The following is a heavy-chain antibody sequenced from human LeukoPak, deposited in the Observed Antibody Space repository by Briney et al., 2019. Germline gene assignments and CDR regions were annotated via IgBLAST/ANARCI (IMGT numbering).Heavy chain of an antibody. CDR3: ARVGTTGATADN. Sequence: ASVKVSCKASGYIFTTYYMHWLRQAPGQGPECMGIINPRGGSTDYAPKFQGRFTMTSDTSTSTVFMELTRLRSEDTAVYFCARVGTTGATADNWGQGTLVTVSS. D-gene: IGHD4-11*01. CDR1: GYIFTTYY. V-gene: IGHV1-46*01. CDR2: INPRGGST. J-gene: IGHJ4*02.